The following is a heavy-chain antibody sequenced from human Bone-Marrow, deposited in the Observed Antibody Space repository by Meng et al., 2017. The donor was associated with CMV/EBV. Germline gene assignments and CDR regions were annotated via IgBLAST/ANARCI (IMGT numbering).Heavy chain of an antibody. CDR3: AKSGEGEAAGTNDFDY. CDR1: GFTFSSYS. V-gene: IGHV3-21*04. D-gene: IGHD6-13*01. Sequence: GESLKISCAASGFTFSSYSMNWVRQAPGKGLEWVSSISSSSSYIYYADSVKGRFTISRDNAKNSLYLQMNSLRAEDTALYYCAKSGEGEAAGTNDFDYWGQGTLVTVSS. CDR2: ISSSSSYI. J-gene: IGHJ4*02.